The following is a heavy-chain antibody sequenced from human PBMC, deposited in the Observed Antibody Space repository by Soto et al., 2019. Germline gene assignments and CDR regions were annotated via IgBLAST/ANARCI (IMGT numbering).Heavy chain of an antibody. CDR1: GFTFSRYW. V-gene: IGHV3-7*01. CDR2: IKEDGSEK. CDR3: ARDEKVMGGSWIYYYMDV. D-gene: IGHD2-15*01. J-gene: IGHJ6*03. Sequence: ESGGGLVQPGGSLRLSCVASGFTFSRYWMSWVRQAPGKGLEWVANIKEDGSEKYYVDSVKGRFTISRDNAKNSLYLQMNSLRAEDTAVYYCARDEKVMGGSWIYYYMDVWGKGTTVTVSS.